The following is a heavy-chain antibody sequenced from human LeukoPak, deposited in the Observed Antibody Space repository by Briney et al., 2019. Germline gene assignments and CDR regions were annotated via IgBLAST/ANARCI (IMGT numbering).Heavy chain of an antibody. CDR2: ISYDGSNK. J-gene: IGHJ4*02. V-gene: IGHV3-30*18. D-gene: IGHD3-10*01. CDR1: GFTFSSYG. CDR3: AKLSFSGYV. Sequence: GGSLRLSCAASGFTFSSYGMHWVRQAPGKGLEWVAVISYDGSNKYYADSMKGRFTISRDNSKNTLYLQMNSLRAEDTAVYYCAKLSFSGYVWGQGTLVTVSS.